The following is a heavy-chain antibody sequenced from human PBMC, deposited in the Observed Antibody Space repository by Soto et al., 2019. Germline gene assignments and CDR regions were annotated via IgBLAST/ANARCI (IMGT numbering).Heavy chain of an antibody. Sequence: TLSLTCAVSGGSISSGGYSWSWIRQPPGKGLEWIGYMYHRGSTYYNPSLKSRVTISIDRSKNQFSLKVNSVTAADTAVYYCASDRVITTLGHYYGMDVSCQGTTVTVSS. V-gene: IGHV4-30-2*01. J-gene: IGHJ6*02. CDR2: MYHRGST. CDR3: ASDRVITTLGHYYGMDV. CDR1: GGSISSGGYS. D-gene: IGHD3-22*01.